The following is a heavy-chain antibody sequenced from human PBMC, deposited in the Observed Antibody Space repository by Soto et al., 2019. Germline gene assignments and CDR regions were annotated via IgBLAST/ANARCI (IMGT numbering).Heavy chain of an antibody. D-gene: IGHD2-21*01. V-gene: IGHV1-2*02. CDR2: INPYSGGT. CDR3: ARPKYGETYFDS. Sequence: GASVKVSCKASGYTFTDHYIHWVRQAPGQSLEWMGWINPYSGGTHFARKFQDRVTMARDTSFRTAYMVLSGLKSDDTAVYYCARPKYGETYFDSWGQGTVVTVSS. CDR1: GYTFTDHY. J-gene: IGHJ4*02.